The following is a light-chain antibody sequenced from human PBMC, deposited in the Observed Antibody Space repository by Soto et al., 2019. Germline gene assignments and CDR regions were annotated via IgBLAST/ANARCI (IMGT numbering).Light chain of an antibody. V-gene: IGLV2-23*02. CDR3: CSYAGDSSVV. J-gene: IGLJ2*01. CDR2: EVN. CDR1: SSDVGRYNL. Sequence: QSALTQPASVSGSPGQSITISCTGTSSDVGRYNLVSWYQQHPGEAPKFMIYEVNTRPSGVSNRFSGSKSDNTASLTISGLQAEDEADYYCCSYAGDSSVVFGGGTKLTVL.